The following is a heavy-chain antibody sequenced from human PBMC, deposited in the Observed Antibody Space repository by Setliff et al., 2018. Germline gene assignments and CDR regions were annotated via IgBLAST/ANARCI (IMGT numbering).Heavy chain of an antibody. J-gene: IGHJ4*02. Sequence: SETLSLTCTVSGGSISSGTYYWSWIRQPAGKGLEWIGRLHTSGSIDYNPSLSSRVSMSLDTSKNQFSLKLTSVTAADTAVYYCARDPGFRSGTWALDNWGQGTLVTVSS. D-gene: IGHD3-16*01. CDR2: LHTSGSI. V-gene: IGHV4-61*02. CDR1: GGSISSGTYY. CDR3: ARDPGFRSGTWALDN.